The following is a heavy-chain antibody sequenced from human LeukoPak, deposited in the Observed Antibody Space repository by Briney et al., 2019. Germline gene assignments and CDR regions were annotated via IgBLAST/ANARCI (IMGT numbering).Heavy chain of an antibody. CDR2: ISSDGSDK. CDR3: AKDKGREGDY. CDR1: GFSFNNYG. V-gene: IGHV3-30*18. D-gene: IGHD1-26*01. J-gene: IGHJ4*02. Sequence: GGSLGLSCAASGFSFNNYGMHWVRQAPGKGLDWVAVISSDGSDKYYADSVKGRFTISRDNSKNTLYLQMNSLRVEDTAIYYCAKDKGREGDYWGQGILVTVSS.